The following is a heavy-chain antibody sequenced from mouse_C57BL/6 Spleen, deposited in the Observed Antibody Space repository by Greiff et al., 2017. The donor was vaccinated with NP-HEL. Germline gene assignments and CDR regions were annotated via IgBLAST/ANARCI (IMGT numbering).Heavy chain of an antibody. CDR2: IDPSDSYT. Sequence: QVQLQQPGAELVKPGASVKLSCKASGYTFTSYWMQWVKQRPGQGLEWIGEIDPSDSYTNYNQKFKGKATLTVDTSSSTAYMQLSSLTSEDSAVYYWARWEGGFAYWGKGTLVTVSA. CDR3: ARWEGGFAY. CDR1: GYTFTSYW. J-gene: IGHJ3*01. V-gene: IGHV1-50*01. D-gene: IGHD4-1*01.